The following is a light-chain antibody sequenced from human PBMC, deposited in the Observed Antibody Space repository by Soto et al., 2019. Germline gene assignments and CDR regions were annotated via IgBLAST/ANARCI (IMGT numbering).Light chain of an antibody. CDR1: QSVLYSSNNKNY. CDR3: QQYYSSCT. CDR2: WAS. Sequence: DIVMTQSPDSLAVSLGERATINCKSSQSVLYSSNNKNYLAWFQQKPGQPPKLLIHWASTRESGVPDRFSGSGAGTDFTLTSSRLQAEDVAVYYCQQYYSSCTFGQGTRVDIK. V-gene: IGKV4-1*01. J-gene: IGKJ1*01.